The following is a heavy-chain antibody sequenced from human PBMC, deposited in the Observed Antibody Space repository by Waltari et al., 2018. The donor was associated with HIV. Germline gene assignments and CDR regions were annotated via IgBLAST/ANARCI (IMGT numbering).Heavy chain of an antibody. Sequence: QVQLVESGGGVVQPGRCLRLSFAASGFTFSSHGMPWVRQAPGKGLEWVAVISYDGSNKYYADSVKGRFTISRDNSKNTLYLQMNSLRAEDTAVYYCAGGVDTANYWGQGTLVTVSS. V-gene: IGHV3-30*03. J-gene: IGHJ4*02. CDR1: GFTFSSHG. D-gene: IGHD5-18*01. CDR2: ISYDGSNK. CDR3: AGGVDTANY.